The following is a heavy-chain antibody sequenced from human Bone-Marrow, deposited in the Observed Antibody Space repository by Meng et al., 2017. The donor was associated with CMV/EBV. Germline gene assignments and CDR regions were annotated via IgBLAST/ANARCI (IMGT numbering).Heavy chain of an antibody. V-gene: IGHV1-69*04. Sequence: SVKVSCKASGGTFSSYTISWVRQAPGQGLEWVGRIIPILGIANYAQKFQGRVTITADKSTSTAYMELSSLRSEDTAVYYCAREPRPTSRGYGMDVWGQGPTVTVSS. D-gene: IGHD3-10*01. J-gene: IGHJ6*02. CDR1: GGTFSSYT. CDR2: IIPILGIA. CDR3: AREPRPTSRGYGMDV.